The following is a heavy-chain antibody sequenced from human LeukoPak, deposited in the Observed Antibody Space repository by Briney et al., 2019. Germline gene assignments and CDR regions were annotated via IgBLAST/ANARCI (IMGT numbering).Heavy chain of an antibody. CDR3: AGGSGSYYFEDY. Sequence: SETLSLTCTVSGYSISSGYYWGWIRQPPGKGLDWIGSIYHSGGTYYNPSLKSRVTISVDTSKNQFSLKLSSVTAADTAVYYCAGGSGSYYFEDYWGQGTLVTVSS. V-gene: IGHV4-38-2*02. D-gene: IGHD3-10*01. J-gene: IGHJ4*02. CDR2: IYHSGGT. CDR1: GYSISSGYY.